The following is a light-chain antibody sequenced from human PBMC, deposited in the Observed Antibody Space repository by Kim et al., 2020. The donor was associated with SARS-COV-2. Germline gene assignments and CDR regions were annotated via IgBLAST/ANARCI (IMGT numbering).Light chain of an antibody. CDR1: SSDVGGYNY. V-gene: IGLV2-14*01. Sequence: QSALTQPASVSGSPGQSITISCTGTSSDVGGYNYVSWYQQHPGKAPKVMIYDVSKRPSGVSNRFSGSKSGNTASLTISGLQAEDEADYYCTSYTRSSTVIFGGGTQLTVL. CDR3: TSYTRSSTVI. CDR2: DVS. J-gene: IGLJ2*01.